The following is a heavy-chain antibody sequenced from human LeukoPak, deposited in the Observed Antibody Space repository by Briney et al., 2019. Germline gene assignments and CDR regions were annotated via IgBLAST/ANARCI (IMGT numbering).Heavy chain of an antibody. Sequence: GGSLRLSCAASGFTFSSYWMHWVRQAPGKGLVWVSRINSDGSSTSYADSVKGRFTISRDNAKNTLYLQMNSLRAEDTAVYYCARGQIASNYYDSSGYIDYWGQGTLVTVSS. J-gene: IGHJ4*02. CDR2: INSDGSST. CDR1: GFTFSSYW. D-gene: IGHD3-22*01. V-gene: IGHV3-74*01. CDR3: ARGQIASNYYDSSGYIDY.